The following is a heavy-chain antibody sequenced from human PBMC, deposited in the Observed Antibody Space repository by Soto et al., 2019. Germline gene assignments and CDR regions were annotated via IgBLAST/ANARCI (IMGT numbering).Heavy chain of an antibody. CDR2: IYPADSDT. D-gene: IGHD3-22*01. V-gene: IGHV5-51*01. CDR1: GYSFSDFR. J-gene: IGHJ5*02. CDR3: ARQRRDYDSIAYYDPDA. Sequence: GESLKISCKASGYSFSDFRIGWVRHIPGKGLEWMGIIYPADSDTTYSPSFQGQGIISADTSTSTAYLQWSSLKASDTAMYYCARQRRDYDSIAYYDPDARGQGTRVTVSS.